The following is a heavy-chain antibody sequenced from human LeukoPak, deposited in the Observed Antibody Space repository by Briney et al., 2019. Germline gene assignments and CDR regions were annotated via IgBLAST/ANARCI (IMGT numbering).Heavy chain of an antibody. CDR2: IWYDGSNK. CDR1: GFTFNTYA. J-gene: IGHJ6*02. CDR3: VRDPSCSGGGCYYYYGMDV. Sequence: QPGKSLRLSCAASGFTFNTYAIHWVRQAPGKGLEWVAVIWYDGSNKYYADSVRGRFTISRDNSKNTLYLQMNSLRADDTAIYYCVRDPSCSGGGCYYYYGMDVWGQGTTVTVSS. V-gene: IGHV3-33*01. D-gene: IGHD2-15*01.